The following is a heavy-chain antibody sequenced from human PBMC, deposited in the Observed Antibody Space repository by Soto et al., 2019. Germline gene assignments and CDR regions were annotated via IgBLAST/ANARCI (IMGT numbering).Heavy chain of an antibody. D-gene: IGHD5-18*01. J-gene: IGHJ2*01. CDR1: GFTFSSHA. V-gene: IGHV3-30-3*01. CDR3: ARDPLWGTAMVLWYFDL. CDR2: ISSDGSNK. Sequence: PGGSLRLSCAVSGFTFSSHAMHWVRQAPGKGLEWVALISSDGSNKYYADSVKGRFTISRDNSKNTLYLQMNSLRAEDTAVYYCARDPLWGTAMVLWYFDLWGRGTLVTVSS.